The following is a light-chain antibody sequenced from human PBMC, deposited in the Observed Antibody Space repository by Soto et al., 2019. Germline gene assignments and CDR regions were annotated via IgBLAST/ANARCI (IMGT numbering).Light chain of an antibody. CDR3: AAWDDSLNAVV. CDR2: SNN. Sequence: QSVLTQPPSASGTPGQRVTISCSGSSSNIGSNTVNWYHQLPGTAPKLLIYSNNQRPSGVPDRCSGSKTGTSASLAISGLQSEDEDDYYCAAWDDSLNAVVFGGGTKLTVL. V-gene: IGLV1-44*01. CDR1: SSNIGSNT. J-gene: IGLJ3*02.